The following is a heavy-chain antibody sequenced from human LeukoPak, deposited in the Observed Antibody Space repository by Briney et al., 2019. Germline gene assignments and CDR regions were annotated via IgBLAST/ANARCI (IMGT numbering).Heavy chain of an antibody. V-gene: IGHV3-74*01. CDR2: INTDGSST. CDR1: GFTFSSYW. J-gene: IGHJ4*02. Sequence: PGGSLRLSCAASGFTFSSYWMHWVRQAPGKGLVWVSRINTDGSSTSYADSVKGRFTISRDNAKNTLYLQMNSLRAEDTAVYYCASSYSGSYHFSYWGQGTLVTVSS. D-gene: IGHD1-26*01. CDR3: ASSYSGSYHFSY.